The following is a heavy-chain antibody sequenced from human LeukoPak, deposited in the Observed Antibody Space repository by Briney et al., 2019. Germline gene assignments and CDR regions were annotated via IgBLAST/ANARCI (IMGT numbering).Heavy chain of an antibody. D-gene: IGHD1-26*01. CDR1: GYTFTSYG. J-gene: IGHJ6*03. CDR2: ISAYNGNT. Sequence: GASVKVSCKASGYTFTSYGISWVRQAPGQGLEWMGWISAYNGNTNYAQKLQGRVTMTTDTSTSTAYMELRSLRSEDTAVYYCARDSGSYQSGGYYYYYMDVWGKGTTVTVSS. CDR3: ARDSGSYQSGGYYYYYMDV. V-gene: IGHV1-18*01.